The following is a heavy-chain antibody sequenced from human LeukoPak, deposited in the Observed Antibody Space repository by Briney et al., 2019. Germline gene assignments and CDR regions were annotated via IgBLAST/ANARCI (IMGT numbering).Heavy chain of an antibody. Sequence: GGSLRLSCAASGFTFSTYAVHWVRQAPGKGLEWVAFISYDGSNKYYADSVKGRFTISRDNSKNTLYLQMNSLRAEDTAVYYCAKEIWPTVTTPGWTYFDYWGQGTLVTVSS. V-gene: IGHV3-30*04. J-gene: IGHJ4*02. D-gene: IGHD4-17*01. CDR2: ISYDGSNK. CDR1: GFTFSTYA. CDR3: AKEIWPTVTTPGWTYFDY.